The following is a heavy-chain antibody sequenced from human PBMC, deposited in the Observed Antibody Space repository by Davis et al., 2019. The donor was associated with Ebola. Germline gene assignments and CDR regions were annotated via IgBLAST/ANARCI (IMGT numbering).Heavy chain of an antibody. CDR1: GVSISRHY. V-gene: IGHV4-59*03. D-gene: IGHD3-10*01. J-gene: IGHJ4*02. CDR3: SERGSSV. CDR2: IYYTGRA. Sequence: PSETLSLTCTVSGVSISRHYWSWIRQPTGKRLEWIGSIYYTGRAYYNSSLASRATISVDTSKNQFSLKLTSVTAADTAMYYCSERGSSVWGQGTPVTVSS.